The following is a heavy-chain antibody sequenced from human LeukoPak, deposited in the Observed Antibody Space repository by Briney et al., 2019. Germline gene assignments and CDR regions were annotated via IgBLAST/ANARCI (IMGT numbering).Heavy chain of an antibody. V-gene: IGHV4-59*08. CDR3: ARHSSRYSGGYPTFDY. D-gene: IGHD1-26*01. Sequence: SETLSLTCTVSGGSIGSYYWSWLRQPPGKGLEGIGYIYYSGSTNYNPSLTSRVTISVDTSKNQFSLKLRSVTAADTAVYYCARHSSRYSGGYPTFDYWGQGTLVTVSS. CDR1: GGSIGSYY. J-gene: IGHJ4*02. CDR2: IYYSGST.